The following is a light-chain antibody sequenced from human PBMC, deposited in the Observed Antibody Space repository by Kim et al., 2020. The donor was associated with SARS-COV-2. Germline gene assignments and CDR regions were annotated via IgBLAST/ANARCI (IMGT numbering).Light chain of an antibody. J-gene: IGLJ2*01. CDR3: QVWDSAVV. V-gene: IGLV3-21*04. CDR2: YDS. CDR1: NIGSKS. Sequence: SYELTQPPSVSVVPGKTARITCGGNNIGSKSVHWYQQKPGQAPVLVIYYDSDRPSGIPERFSGSNSGNTATLTISRVEAGDEADYYCQVWDSAVVFGGGTQLTVL.